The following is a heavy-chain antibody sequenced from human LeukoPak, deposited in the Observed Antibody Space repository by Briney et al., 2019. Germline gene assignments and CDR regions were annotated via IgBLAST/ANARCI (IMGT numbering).Heavy chain of an antibody. D-gene: IGHD3-3*01. CDR1: GFTFTKYW. Sequence: QSGGSLRLSCAASGFTFTKYWMTWVRQAPGKGLEWVGNIKQDGSDKNYMDSVKGRFTISRDNTKNSVYLQMSSLRAEDTAVYYCARVFLERLTSGYFDNWGQGTLVTVSP. V-gene: IGHV3-7*04. CDR2: IKQDGSDK. CDR3: ARVFLERLTSGYFDN. J-gene: IGHJ4*02.